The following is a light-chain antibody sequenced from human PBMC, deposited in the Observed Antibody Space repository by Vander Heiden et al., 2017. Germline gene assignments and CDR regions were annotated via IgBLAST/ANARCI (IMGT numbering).Light chain of an antibody. CDR1: QSLVHSDGNTH. V-gene: IGKV2-24*01. CDR3: RQSRQFPYT. Sequence: DIVMTQTPLSSPVTLGQPASISCRSSQSLVHSDGNTHLSWLQQRPGQPPRLLIYRISNRCSGVPDRFSGSGSGTDFTLEISSVEAEDVGIYYCRQSRQFPYTFGQGTRLQMK. CDR2: RIS. J-gene: IGKJ2*01.